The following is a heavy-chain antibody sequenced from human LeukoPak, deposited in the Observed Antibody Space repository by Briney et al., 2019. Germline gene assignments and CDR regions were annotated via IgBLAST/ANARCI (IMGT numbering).Heavy chain of an antibody. CDR1: GYTFTNYY. CDR2: INPTGDST. Sequence: ASVKVSCKASGYTFTNYYIHWVRQAPGQGLEWMGIINPTGDSTSYAQKFQARVTMTRDTSTNTVYMELSSLRSGDTAVYYCARHPSPQLHHFDYWGQGTLVTVSS. D-gene: IGHD2-2*01. CDR3: ARHPSPQLHHFDY. J-gene: IGHJ4*02. V-gene: IGHV1-46*01.